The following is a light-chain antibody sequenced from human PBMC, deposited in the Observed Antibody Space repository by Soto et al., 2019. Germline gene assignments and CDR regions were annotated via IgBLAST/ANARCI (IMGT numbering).Light chain of an antibody. J-gene: IGLJ2*01. V-gene: IGLV4-69*01. Sequence: QLVLTQSPSASASLGASVKLTCTLSSGHSSDAIAWHQQQPEKGPRFLMNLNSDGSHTKGDGIPDRFSGSSSGAERYLTISSLHSEDEADYYCQTWGTGIVVFGGGTKLTVL. CDR3: QTWGTGIVV. CDR2: LNSDGSH. CDR1: SGHSSDA.